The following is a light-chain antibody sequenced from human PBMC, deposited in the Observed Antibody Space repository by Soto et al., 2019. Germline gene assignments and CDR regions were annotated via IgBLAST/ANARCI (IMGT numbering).Light chain of an antibody. CDR2: GAS. CDR1: QSLVGS. Sequence: IVMTQSPATLSVSPGERATLSCRASQSLVGSLAWYQQKPGQAPRLLIYGASTRVTGIPARFSGSGSGTDFTLTISSLQFEDFAVYYCQQYNNWPRTFGQGTKVDIK. J-gene: IGKJ1*01. CDR3: QQYNNWPRT. V-gene: IGKV3-15*01.